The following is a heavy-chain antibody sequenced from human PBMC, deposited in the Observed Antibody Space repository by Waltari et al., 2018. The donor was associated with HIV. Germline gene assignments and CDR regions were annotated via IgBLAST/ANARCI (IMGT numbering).Heavy chain of an antibody. CDR3: ARDTLNFYFGLDV. V-gene: IGHV3-48*02. D-gene: IGHD2-15*01. J-gene: IGHJ6*02. CDR1: GFPFSRYA. CDR2: ISSESTNI. Sequence: EEQLVESGGGLVQPVGSLRLSCAASGFPFSRYAVPWVRQAPGKGLEWIAYISSESTNIQYADSVKGRFTVSRDNAEESLYLEMNSLRDEDTAVYYCARDTLNFYFGLDVWGQGTTVTVSS.